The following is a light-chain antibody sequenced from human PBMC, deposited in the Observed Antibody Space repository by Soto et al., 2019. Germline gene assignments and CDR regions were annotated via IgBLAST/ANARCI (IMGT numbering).Light chain of an antibody. CDR2: DVN. V-gene: IGLV2-14*01. Sequence: QLVLTQPASVSGSPGQSITISCTGTSSDIGGYNYVSWYQQYPGKAPKLMIYDVNNRPSGVSNRFSGSKSGNTASLTISGLQAEDEAEYYCSSYTSSSMLFVFGIGTKVTVL. CDR1: SSDIGGYNY. J-gene: IGLJ1*01. CDR3: SSYTSSSMLFV.